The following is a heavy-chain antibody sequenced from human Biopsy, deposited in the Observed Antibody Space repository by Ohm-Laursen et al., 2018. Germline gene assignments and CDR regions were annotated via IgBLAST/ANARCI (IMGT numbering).Heavy chain of an antibody. CDR2: RFHSGSP. Sequence: TLSLTSTVSGGSITGVFWTWIRQTPEQGLEWIGYRFHSGSPIYNPSLQSRVAISIDTSKNQFSLTLSSVPAADTAVYYCARLSRRGYIIFFDYWGRGTRVTVSS. CDR1: GGSITGVF. V-gene: IGHV4-59*08. D-gene: IGHD5-12*01. J-gene: IGHJ4*02. CDR3: ARLSRRGYIIFFDY.